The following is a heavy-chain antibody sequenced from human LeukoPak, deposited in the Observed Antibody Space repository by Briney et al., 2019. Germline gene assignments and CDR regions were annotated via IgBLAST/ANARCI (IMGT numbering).Heavy chain of an antibody. J-gene: IGHJ4*02. CDR2: IYYSGST. CDR1: GGSISSYY. V-gene: IGHV4-59*01. CDR3: ARDPGGHIDY. D-gene: IGHD4-23*01. Sequence: SETLSLTCTVSGGSISSYYWSWIRQPPGKGLEWVGYIYYSGSTNYNPSLKSRVTISVDTSKNQFSLKLSSVTAADTAVYYCARDPGGHIDYWGQGTLVTVSS.